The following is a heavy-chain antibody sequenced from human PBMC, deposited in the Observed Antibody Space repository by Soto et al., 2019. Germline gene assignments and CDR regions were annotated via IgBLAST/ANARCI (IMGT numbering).Heavy chain of an antibody. CDR3: ARRVVVTSVRDIAYYYYGLDV. J-gene: IGHJ6*02. V-gene: IGHV1-69*13. Sequence: ASVKVSCKAFGDTFSSYAICWVRQAPGQGLEWMGGIIPMFDSTNYAQKFQGRVTITADESTSTAFMELSSLRSEDTAVYYCARRVVVTSVRDIAYYYYGLDVWGQGTTVTVSS. CDR1: GDTFSSYA. CDR2: IIPMFDST. D-gene: IGHD2-21*02.